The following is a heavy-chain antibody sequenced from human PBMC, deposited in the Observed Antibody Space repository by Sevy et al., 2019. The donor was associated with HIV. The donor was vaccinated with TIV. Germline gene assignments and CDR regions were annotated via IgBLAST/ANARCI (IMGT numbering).Heavy chain of an antibody. D-gene: IGHD2-2*01. CDR1: GYTFTGYY. J-gene: IGHJ3*02. V-gene: IGHV1-2*02. CDR3: ARDTRFEYCSSTSLCRIYYYGSGRGLDAFDI. CDR2: INPNSGGT. Sequence: ASVKVSCKASGYTFTGYYMHWVRQAPGQGLEWMGWINPNSGGTNYAQKFQGRVTMTRDTSISTAYMGLSRLRSDGTAVYYCARDTRFEYCSSTSLCRIYYYGSGRGLDAFDIWGQGTMVTISS.